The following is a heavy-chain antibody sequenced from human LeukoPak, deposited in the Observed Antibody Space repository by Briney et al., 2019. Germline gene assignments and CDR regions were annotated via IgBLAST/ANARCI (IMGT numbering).Heavy chain of an antibody. D-gene: IGHD3-3*01. CDR3: ASWYTYYDFWSGYYMDV. J-gene: IGHJ6*03. V-gene: IGHV4-59*12. Sequence: SETLSLTCTVSGGSISSYYWSWIRQPPGKGLKWIGNIYYSGYTTYSPSLRSRVTISVDTSKNQFSLKLSSVTAADTAVYYCASWYTYYDFWSGYYMDVWGKGTTVTVSS. CDR1: GGSISSYY. CDR2: IYYSGYT.